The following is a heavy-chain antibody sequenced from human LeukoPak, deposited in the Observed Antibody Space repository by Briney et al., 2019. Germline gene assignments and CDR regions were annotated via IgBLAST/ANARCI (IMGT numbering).Heavy chain of an antibody. CDR2: ISAYNGNT. CDR1: VYTFTSYG. Sequence: GASVKVSCKASVYTFTSYGISWVRQAPGQGLEWMGLISAYNGNTNYAQKLQGRVTMTTDTSTSTAYMELRSLRSDDTGVYYCASARAGYFDWLLNYWGQGTLVTVSS. CDR3: ASARAGYFDWLLNY. V-gene: IGHV1-18*01. J-gene: IGHJ4*02. D-gene: IGHD3-9*01.